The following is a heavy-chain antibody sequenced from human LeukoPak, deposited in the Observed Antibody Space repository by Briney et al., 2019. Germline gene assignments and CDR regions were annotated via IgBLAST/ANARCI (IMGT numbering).Heavy chain of an antibody. J-gene: IGHJ4*02. CDR3: ARAGGSYYFDY. CDR2: ISSSTSYI. V-gene: IGHV3-21*01. CDR1: GFTFSRNS. D-gene: IGHD1-26*01. Sequence: GGSLRLSCAASGFTFSRNSMNWVRQAPGKGLEWVSSISSSTSYIYYADSVKGRFTISRDNAKNSLYLQMNSLRAEDTAVYCCARAGGSYYFDYWGQGTLVTVSS.